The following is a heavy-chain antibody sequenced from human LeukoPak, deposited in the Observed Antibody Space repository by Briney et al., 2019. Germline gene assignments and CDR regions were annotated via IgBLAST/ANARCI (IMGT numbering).Heavy chain of an antibody. CDR3: ARMVGLVSDF. J-gene: IGHJ4*02. CDR2: TYYRSKWHS. Sequence: SQTLSLTCAISGDSVSSNSAAWNWIRQSPSRGLEWLGRTYYRSKWHSYYAPSVRSRITINPDTSKNQFSLQLKSVTPEDTAVYYCARMVGLVSDFWGQGTLVTVSS. D-gene: IGHD3-10*01. CDR1: GDSVSSNSAA. V-gene: IGHV6-1*01.